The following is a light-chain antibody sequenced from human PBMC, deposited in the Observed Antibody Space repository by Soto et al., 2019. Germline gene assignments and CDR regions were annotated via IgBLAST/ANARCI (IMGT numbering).Light chain of an antibody. CDR2: NDN. J-gene: IGLJ2*01. Sequence: QSVLTQPPSVSAAPGQRVTIYCSGSSPNIGSNKVSWYQQLPGAAPKLLMLNDNFRPSGVPDRFSGSKSGTSASLVISGLRTEDEADYYCAAWDDGLKGPLFGGGTKVTVL. CDR3: AAWDDGLKGPL. CDR1: SPNIGSNK. V-gene: IGLV1-44*01.